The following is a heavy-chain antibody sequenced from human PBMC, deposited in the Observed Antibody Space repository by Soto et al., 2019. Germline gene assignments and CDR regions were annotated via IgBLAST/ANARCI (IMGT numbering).Heavy chain of an antibody. Sequence: SETLSLTCAVYGGSFSDYYWSWIRQPPGKGLEWIGEINHSGSTNYNPSLKSRVTISVDTSKNQFSLKLSSVTAADTAVYYCARYGGYYYGMDVWGQGTTVTVSS. J-gene: IGHJ6*02. CDR2: INHSGST. CDR1: GGSFSDYY. V-gene: IGHV4-34*01. D-gene: IGHD3-10*01. CDR3: ARYGGYYYGMDV.